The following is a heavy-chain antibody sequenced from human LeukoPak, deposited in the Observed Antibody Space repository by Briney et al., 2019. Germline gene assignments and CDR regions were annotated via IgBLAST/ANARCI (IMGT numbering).Heavy chain of an antibody. CDR2: ISYDGSNK. V-gene: IGHV3-30*18. D-gene: IGHD3-16*02. J-gene: IGHJ6*02. CDR1: GFTFSSYE. CDR3: AKASIYVYYGMDV. Sequence: GGSLRLSCAASGFTFSSYEMNWVRQAPGKGLEWVAVISYDGSNKYYVDSVKGRFTISRDNSKNTLSLQMNSLRAEDTAVYYCAKASIYVYYGMDVWGQGTTVIVSS.